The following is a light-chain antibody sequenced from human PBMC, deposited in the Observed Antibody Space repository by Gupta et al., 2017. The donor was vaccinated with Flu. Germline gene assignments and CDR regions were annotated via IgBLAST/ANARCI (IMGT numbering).Light chain of an antibody. CDR2: SAS. CDR1: QDIRDD. CDR3: LQHHSYPCT. V-gene: IGKV1-17*01. Sequence: DIQMTQSPSPLSASVGDRVTITCRASQDIRDDLGWYQQKPGKAPRRLIYSASTLQSEVPSRFSGSGYGTDFTLTISGLQPDDFATYYCLQHHSYPCTFGPGTKV. J-gene: IGKJ3*01.